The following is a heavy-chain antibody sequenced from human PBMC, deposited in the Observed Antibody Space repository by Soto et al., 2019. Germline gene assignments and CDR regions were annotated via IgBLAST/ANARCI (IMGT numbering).Heavy chain of an antibody. D-gene: IGHD3-9*01. CDR3: AGQTFTIAADSSGRSVWLHP. V-gene: IGHV4-39*01. J-gene: IGHJ5*01. CDR1: GGSITSSSHF. Sequence: KPSETLSLTCTVSGGSITSSSHFWGWVRQPPGKGLEWIGTIYFTGNTYYTPSLKSRLTMSIDTSKNEFSLRLNSVTAADTAVYYCAGQTFTIAADSSGRSVWLHPWGLGTLFTLSS. CDR2: IYFTGNT.